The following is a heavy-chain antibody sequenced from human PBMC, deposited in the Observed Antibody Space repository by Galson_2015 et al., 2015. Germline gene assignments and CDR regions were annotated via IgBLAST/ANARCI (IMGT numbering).Heavy chain of an antibody. V-gene: IGHV3-21*01. CDR2: ISGSSGST. D-gene: IGHD6-6*01. CDR1: GFTFSIYS. J-gene: IGHJ4*02. Sequence: SLRLSCAASGFTFSIYSMNWVRQAPGKGLEWVSFISGSSGSTYYADSVEGRFTISRDNAKNSLYLLMNSLRAEDTAVYYCARDLDSGSSGPGYWGQGTLVTVSS. CDR3: ARDLDSGSSGPGY.